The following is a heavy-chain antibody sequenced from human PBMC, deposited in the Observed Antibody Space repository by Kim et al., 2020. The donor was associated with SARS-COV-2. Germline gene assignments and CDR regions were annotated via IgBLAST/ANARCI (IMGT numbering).Heavy chain of an antibody. D-gene: IGHD1-26*01. J-gene: IGHJ4*02. CDR2: I. Sequence: ISYAESVTGRFTIARDNAKNSLYLQMNSLRAEDTAVYYCARDPHGSYESYWGQGTLVTVSS. CDR3: ARDPHGSYESY. V-gene: IGHV3-11*01.